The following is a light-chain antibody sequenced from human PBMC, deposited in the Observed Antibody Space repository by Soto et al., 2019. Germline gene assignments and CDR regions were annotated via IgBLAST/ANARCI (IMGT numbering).Light chain of an antibody. CDR1: QSISAR. Sequence: DIQLTQSPYTLSASVGERVSLNCLASQSISARLAWYQQKPGKAPRLLIYKASTLEIGVPSRFSGSGSGTEFTLTISSLQPDDVATYYCQQLNSYLITFGQGTRLEI. J-gene: IGKJ5*01. V-gene: IGKV1-5*03. CDR3: QQLNSYLIT. CDR2: KAS.